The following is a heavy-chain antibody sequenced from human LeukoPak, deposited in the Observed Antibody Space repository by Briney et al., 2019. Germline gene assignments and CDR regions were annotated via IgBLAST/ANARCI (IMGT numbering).Heavy chain of an antibody. CDR1: GGSFSGYY. Sequence: SETLSLTCAVYGGSFSGYYWSWIRQPPGKGLEWIGEINHSGSTNYNPSLKSRVTISVDTSKNQFSLKLSSVTAADTAVYYCARGVRLHNYYYMDVWGKGTTVTVSS. D-gene: IGHD5-24*01. CDR3: ARGVRLHNYYYMDV. J-gene: IGHJ6*03. V-gene: IGHV4-34*01. CDR2: INHSGST.